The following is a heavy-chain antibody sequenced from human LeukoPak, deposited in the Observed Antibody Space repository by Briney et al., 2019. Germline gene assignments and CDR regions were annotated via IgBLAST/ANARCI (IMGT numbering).Heavy chain of an antibody. Sequence: ASVKVSCKASGYTFTGYYMHWVRQAPGQGREWMGWINPNSGGTNYAQKFQGRVTMTRDTSISTAYMELSRLRSDDTAVYYCARKPRGSYWVDYWGQGTLVTVSS. J-gene: IGHJ4*02. D-gene: IGHD1-26*01. CDR1: GYTFTGYY. V-gene: IGHV1-2*02. CDR3: ARKPRGSYWVDY. CDR2: INPNSGGT.